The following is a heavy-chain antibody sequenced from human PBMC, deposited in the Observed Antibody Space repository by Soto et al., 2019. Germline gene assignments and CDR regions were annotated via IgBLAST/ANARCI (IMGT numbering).Heavy chain of an antibody. CDR1: GGSISSGDYY. D-gene: IGHD5-12*01. J-gene: IGHJ5*02. CDR3: ARRIRDGYNSRWFDP. V-gene: IGHV4-30-4*01. Sequence: QVQLQESGPGLVKPSQTLSLTCTVSGGSISSGDYYWSWIRQPPGKGLEWIGYIYYSGSTYYNPYLKSRGTVSVDTSKHQFSLKLSSVTAADTAVYYCARRIRDGYNSRWFDPWGQGTLVTVSS. CDR2: IYYSGST.